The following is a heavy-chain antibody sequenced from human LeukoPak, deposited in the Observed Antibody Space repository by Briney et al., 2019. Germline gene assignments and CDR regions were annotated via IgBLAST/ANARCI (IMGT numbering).Heavy chain of an antibody. J-gene: IGHJ4*02. V-gene: IGHV3-30*02. D-gene: IGHD6-19*01. Sequence: GGSLRLSCAASGFTFSYYGMHWVRQAPGKGLEWVAFIRYDGSNKYYADSVKGRFTISRDNSNNTLYLQMNSLRAEDTAVYYCAKDHLLYTSGWYPLDYWGQGTLVTVSS. CDR3: AKDHLLYTSGWYPLDY. CDR2: IRYDGSNK. CDR1: GFTFSYYG.